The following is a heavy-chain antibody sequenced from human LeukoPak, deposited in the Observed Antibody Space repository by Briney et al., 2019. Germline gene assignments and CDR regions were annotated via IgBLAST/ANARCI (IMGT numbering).Heavy chain of an antibody. CDR1: GGSISSSSYY. V-gene: IGHV4-39*02. CDR2: IYYSGST. Sequence: SETLSLTCTVSGGSISSSSYYWGWIRQPPGKGLEWIGSIYYSGSTYYNPSLKSRVTISVDTSKNQFSLKLSSVTAADTAVYYCAGEGVDFWSGYYRHNWFDPWGQGTLVTVSS. D-gene: IGHD3-3*01. J-gene: IGHJ5*02. CDR3: AGEGVDFWSGYYRHNWFDP.